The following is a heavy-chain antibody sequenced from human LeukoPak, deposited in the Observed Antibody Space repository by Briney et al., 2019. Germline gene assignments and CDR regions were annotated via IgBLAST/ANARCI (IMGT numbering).Heavy chain of an antibody. CDR2: IKSKTDGGTT. CDR3: ARLKANRSGWYYFDY. J-gene: IGHJ4*02. V-gene: IGHV3-15*01. D-gene: IGHD6-19*01. CDR1: GFTFSNAW. Sequence: GGSLRLSCAASGFTFSNAWMSWVRQAPGKGLEWVGRIKSKTDGGTTDYAAPVKGRFTISRDDSKNTLYLQMNSLRAEDTAVYYCARLKANRSGWYYFDYWGQGTLVTVSS.